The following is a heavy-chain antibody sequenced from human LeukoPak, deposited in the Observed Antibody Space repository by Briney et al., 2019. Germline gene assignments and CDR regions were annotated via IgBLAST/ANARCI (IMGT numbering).Heavy chain of an antibody. CDR2: ISSSSSYI. D-gene: IGHD6-19*01. V-gene: IGHV3-21*01. Sequence: GGSLRLSCAASGFTLSSSSMNWVRQAPGKGLEWVSSISSSSSYIYYADSLKGRFTISRDSAKNSLYLQMDSLRAEDMAVYYCARQQWLDGAYYFDYWGEGTLVTVSS. CDR3: ARQQWLDGAYYFDY. J-gene: IGHJ4*02. CDR1: GFTLSSSS.